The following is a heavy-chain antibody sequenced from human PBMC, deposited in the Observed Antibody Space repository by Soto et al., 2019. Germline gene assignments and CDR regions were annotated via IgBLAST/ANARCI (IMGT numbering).Heavy chain of an antibody. J-gene: IGHJ4*02. Sequence: EVQLLESGGGLVQPGGSLRLSCAASGFTFSSYAMSWVRQAPGKGLEWVSAISGSGGSTYYADSVKGRVTISRDNSKNTLYLQMNSLRAEDTAVYYCAKVPGGYGDYFDYWGQGTLVTVSS. CDR2: ISGSGGST. V-gene: IGHV3-23*01. D-gene: IGHD4-17*01. CDR3: AKVPGGYGDYFDY. CDR1: GFTFSSYA.